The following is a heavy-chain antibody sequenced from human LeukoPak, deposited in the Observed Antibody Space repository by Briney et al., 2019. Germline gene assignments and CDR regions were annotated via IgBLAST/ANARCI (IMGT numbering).Heavy chain of an antibody. CDR1: GGSISGSSQY. D-gene: IGHD6-19*01. Sequence: PSETLSLTCSVSGGSISGSSQYWVWIRQTPGKGLEWIGSLYYAGSTYNNPSLDSRATISIDTSTNQFSLRLTSVTAADAAVYFCARPFYSSGWYGAFDIWGPGTMVTVSS. V-gene: IGHV4-39*01. CDR2: LYYAGST. CDR3: ARPFYSSGWYGAFDI. J-gene: IGHJ3*02.